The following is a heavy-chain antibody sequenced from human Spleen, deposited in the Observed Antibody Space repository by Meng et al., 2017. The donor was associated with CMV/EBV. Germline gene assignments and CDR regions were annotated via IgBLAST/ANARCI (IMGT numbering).Heavy chain of an antibody. D-gene: IGHD3-10*01. CDR2: ISYDGSNK. CDR3: ASGPGVYYFDY. CDR1: GFTFSNYA. V-gene: IGHV3-30-3*01. J-gene: IGHJ4*02. Sequence: GGSLRLSCAVSGFTFSNYAIHWVRQAPGKGLEWVAIISYDGSNKSYAEFVKGRFTISRDNSKNTLYLQMHSLRAEDTAVYYCASGPGVYYFDYWGQGTLVTVSS.